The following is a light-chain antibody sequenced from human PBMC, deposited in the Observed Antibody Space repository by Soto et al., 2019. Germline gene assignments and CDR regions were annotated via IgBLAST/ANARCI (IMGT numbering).Light chain of an antibody. CDR3: QKYNSAPSLT. Sequence: DIQMTQSPSSLSASVGDRVSITCRASQGISNFLAWYQHKPGKVPKLLIYAASSLQSGVPSRFSGSGSGTDFPLTIRSLQPEDVATYYCQKYNSAPSLTFGGGTKGALK. CDR1: QGISNF. J-gene: IGKJ4*01. CDR2: AAS. V-gene: IGKV1-27*01.